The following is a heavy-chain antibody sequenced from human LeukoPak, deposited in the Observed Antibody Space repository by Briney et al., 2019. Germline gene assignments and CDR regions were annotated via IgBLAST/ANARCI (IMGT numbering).Heavy chain of an antibody. CDR3: ARRLGGADVFDI. CDR1: GYSFSSYW. CDR2: IYPGDSDS. Sequence: GASLKISCKGSGYSFSSYWIAWVRPMPGKGLEWMGIIYPGDSDSKYSRSFEGQVTTSADKSINTAYLQRSSLKASDSAMYYCARRLGGADVFDIWGQGTMVTVSS. D-gene: IGHD3-16*01. V-gene: IGHV5-51*01. J-gene: IGHJ3*02.